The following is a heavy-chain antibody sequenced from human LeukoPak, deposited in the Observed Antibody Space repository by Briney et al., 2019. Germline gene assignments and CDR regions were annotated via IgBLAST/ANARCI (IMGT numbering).Heavy chain of an antibody. CDR2: ISYDGSNK. Sequence: PGRSLRLSCAASGFTFSSYAMHWVRQAPGKGLEWVAVISYDGSNKYYADSVKGRFTISRDNSKNTLYLQMNSLRAEDTAVYYCPENSSSLLIPWFDPWGQGTLVTVSS. J-gene: IGHJ5*02. D-gene: IGHD6-13*01. CDR1: GFTFSSYA. V-gene: IGHV3-30-3*01. CDR3: PENSSSLLIPWFDP.